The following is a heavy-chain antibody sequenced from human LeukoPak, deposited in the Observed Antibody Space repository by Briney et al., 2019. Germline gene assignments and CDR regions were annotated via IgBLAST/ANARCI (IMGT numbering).Heavy chain of an antibody. V-gene: IGHV1-2*02. CDR3: ARDRGSGGEYGMDV. Sequence: ASVKVSCKASGYTFTGYYMHLVRQAPGQGLEWMGWINPNSGGTNYAQKFQGRVTMTRDTSISTAYMELSRLRSDDTAVYYCARDRGSGGEYGMDVWGQGTTVTVSS. CDR1: GYTFTGYY. D-gene: IGHD3-10*01. J-gene: IGHJ6*02. CDR2: INPNSGGT.